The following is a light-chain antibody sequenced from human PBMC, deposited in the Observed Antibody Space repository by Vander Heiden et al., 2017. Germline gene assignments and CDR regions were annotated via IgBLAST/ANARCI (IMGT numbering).Light chain of an antibody. J-gene: IGLJ2*01. CDR2: QDK. CDR3: LTWDTSTAV. V-gene: IGLV3-1*01. CDR1: KLGDKY. Sequence: SYELTQSPSVSVSPGQTTTITCSGDKLGDKYVSWYQKKPGQSPVLLIYQDKNRPSGIPGRFSASNSGNTATLTISGSQAIDEADYYCLTWDTSTAVFGGGTKLTVL.